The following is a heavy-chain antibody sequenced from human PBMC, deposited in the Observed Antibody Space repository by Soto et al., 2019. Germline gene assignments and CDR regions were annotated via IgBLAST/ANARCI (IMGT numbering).Heavy chain of an antibody. Sequence: QVQLVQSGAEVKKPGASVKVSCKASGYTFTSHDINWMRQTTGQGLEWMGWMNPNSGHTNYAQKLQGRVSMTRDTSISTAYMELTNLRSEDTAIYYCASDMSTTWGQGTLLTVSS. CDR2: MNPNSGHT. CDR1: GYTFTSHD. CDR3: ASDMSTT. V-gene: IGHV1-8*01. J-gene: IGHJ5*02. D-gene: IGHD2-2*01.